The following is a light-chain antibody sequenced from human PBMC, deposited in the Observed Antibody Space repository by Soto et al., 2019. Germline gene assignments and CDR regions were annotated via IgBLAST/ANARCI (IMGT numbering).Light chain of an antibody. J-gene: IGKJ1*01. Sequence: DNQMTQSPSSLSAYVGDKVSITCRASQSIGNFLNWYQQKPGKAPKLLIYAASNLQSGVPSRFSGSGSGTAFTLSISSLQPEDFATYYCQLSYNSPWTFGQGTKVEI. CDR1: QSIGNF. V-gene: IGKV1-39*01. CDR3: QLSYNSPWT. CDR2: AAS.